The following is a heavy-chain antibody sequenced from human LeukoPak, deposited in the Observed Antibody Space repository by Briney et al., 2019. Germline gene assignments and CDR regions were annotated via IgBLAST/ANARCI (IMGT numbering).Heavy chain of an antibody. CDR2: ISTSGSTK. J-gene: IGHJ4*02. CDR1: GFNFNSYE. V-gene: IGHV3-48*03. CDR3: ARDLYFYDK. D-gene: IGHD3-22*01. Sequence: GGSLRLSCAASGFNFNSYEMNWVRQAPGKGLEWVSYISTSGSTKYYADSVRGRLTISMDNAENSLYPQMKSLRAEDTAVYYCARDLYFYDKWGQGTLVTVSS.